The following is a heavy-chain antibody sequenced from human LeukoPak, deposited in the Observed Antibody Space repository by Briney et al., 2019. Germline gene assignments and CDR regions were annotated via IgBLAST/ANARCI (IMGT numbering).Heavy chain of an antibody. Sequence: GGSLRLSCAVSGFTFSAFWMHWVRQAPGKGLVWVSRINSDDSRTTYADSVKGRFTISRDNAKNTLYQQMNSLRAEDTAVYYCARGLVHDTSGYYSDYWGQGTLVTVSS. V-gene: IGHV3-74*01. CDR3: ARGLVHDTSGYYSDY. CDR2: INSDDSRT. CDR1: GFTFSAFW. D-gene: IGHD3-22*01. J-gene: IGHJ4*02.